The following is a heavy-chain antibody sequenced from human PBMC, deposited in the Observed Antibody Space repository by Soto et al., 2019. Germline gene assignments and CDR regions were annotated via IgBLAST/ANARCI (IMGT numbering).Heavy chain of an antibody. CDR2: INPNSGGT. V-gene: IGHV1-2*02. Sequence: ASVKVSCKASGYTFTGDYMHGVRQAPGEGLEWMGWINPNSGGTNYAQKFQGRVTMTRDTSISTAYMELSRLRSDDTAVYYCARVQSIAARPSSRGFDPWGQGTQVTVSS. J-gene: IGHJ5*02. CDR1: GYTFTGDY. CDR3: ARVQSIAARPSSRGFDP. D-gene: IGHD6-6*01.